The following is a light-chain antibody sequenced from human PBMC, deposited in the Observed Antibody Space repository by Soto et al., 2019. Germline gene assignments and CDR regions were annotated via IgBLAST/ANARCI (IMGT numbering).Light chain of an antibody. Sequence: EIVMTQSPGTLSLSPGERATLPFRASQSVTSYLAWYQQKPGQAPRLLISDASDRAPGIPDRFSGSGSGTDFTLTINRLVPEDFAVYYCQQYGDSPVTFGQGTKVDIK. CDR1: QSVTSY. CDR2: DAS. CDR3: QQYGDSPVT. V-gene: IGKV3-20*01. J-gene: IGKJ1*01.